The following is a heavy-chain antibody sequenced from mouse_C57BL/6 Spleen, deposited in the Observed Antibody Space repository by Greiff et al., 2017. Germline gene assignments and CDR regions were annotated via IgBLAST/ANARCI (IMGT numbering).Heavy chain of an antibody. CDR3: ARRYGSSYVWYFDV. J-gene: IGHJ1*03. D-gene: IGHD1-1*01. Sequence: QVQLKQSGAELVRPGTSVKVSCKASGYAFTNYLIEWVKQRPGQGLEWIGVINPGSGGTNYNEKFKGKATLTADKSSSTAYMQLSSLTSEDSAVYFCARRYGSSYVWYFDVWGTGTTVTVSS. V-gene: IGHV1-54*01. CDR2: INPGSGGT. CDR1: GYAFTNYL.